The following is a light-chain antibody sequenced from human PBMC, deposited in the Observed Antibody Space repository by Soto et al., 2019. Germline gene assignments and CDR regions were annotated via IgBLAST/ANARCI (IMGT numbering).Light chain of an antibody. J-gene: IGLJ2*01. CDR3: QVWDSSNDHVI. CDR2: YNT. V-gene: IGLV3-21*04. CDR1: NIGSKG. Sequence: SYELTQPPSVSVAPGKTARITCGGNNIGSKGVHWYQQKPGQAPVLVIYYNTDRPSGIPERFSGSNSGNTATLTISRVEAGDEADDYCQVWDSSNDHVIFGGGTKLTVL.